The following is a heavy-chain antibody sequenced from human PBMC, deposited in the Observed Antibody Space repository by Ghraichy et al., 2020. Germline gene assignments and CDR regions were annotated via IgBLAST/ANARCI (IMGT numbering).Heavy chain of an antibody. CDR1: GFTFSTYD. Sequence: GESLNISCAASGFTFSTYDIHWVRQATGKGLEWVSGIGAAGDTYYPGSVKGRFTISGENAKNSLYLQLNSLRAGDTAVYYCARARDSHCLGGICSYYFDYWGQGTLVTVSS. CDR2: IGAAGDT. CDR3: ARARDSHCLGGICSYYFDY. V-gene: IGHV3-13*01. J-gene: IGHJ4*02. D-gene: IGHD4-23*01.